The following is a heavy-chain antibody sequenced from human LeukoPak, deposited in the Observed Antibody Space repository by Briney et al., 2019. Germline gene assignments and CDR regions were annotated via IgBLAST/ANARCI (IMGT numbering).Heavy chain of an antibody. Sequence: PGGSLRLSCAASGFTFSSYWMSWVRQAPGKGLEWVAVTSHDGSNKYNADSVKGRFTISRDNSKNTLYLQMNSLRAEDTAVYYCARDVFYSFDYWGQGALVTVSS. V-gene: IGHV3-30-3*01. J-gene: IGHJ4*02. D-gene: IGHD4-11*01. CDR1: GFTFSSYW. CDR3: ARDVFYSFDY. CDR2: TSHDGSNK.